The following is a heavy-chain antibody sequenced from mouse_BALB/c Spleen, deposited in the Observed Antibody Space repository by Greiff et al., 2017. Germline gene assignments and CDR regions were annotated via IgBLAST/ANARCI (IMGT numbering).Heavy chain of an antibody. CDR3: ARSSFITTVVSFDY. D-gene: IGHD1-1*01. CDR1: GFTFSSFG. J-gene: IGHJ2*01. Sequence: EVQLVESGGGLVQPGGSRKLSCAASGFTFSSFGMHWVRQAPEKGLEWVAYISSGSSTIYYADTVKGRFTISGDNPKNTLFLQMTSLRSEDTAMYYCARSSFITTVVSFDYWGQGTTLTVSS. CDR2: ISSGSSTI. V-gene: IGHV5-17*02.